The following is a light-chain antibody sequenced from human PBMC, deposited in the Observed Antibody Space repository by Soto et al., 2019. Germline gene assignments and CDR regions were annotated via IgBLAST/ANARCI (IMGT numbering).Light chain of an antibody. CDR3: QQYGSSPT. CDR2: WAS. V-gene: IGKV4-1*01. CDR1: QSVLYSSNNKNY. J-gene: IGKJ1*01. Sequence: DIVMTHSPDSLALSLGDRSTVNCRSSQSVLYSSNNKNYLAWYQQKPGQPPKLLIYWASTRESGVPDRFSGSGSGTDFTLTISRLEPEDFAVYYCQQYGSSPTFGQGTKVDI.